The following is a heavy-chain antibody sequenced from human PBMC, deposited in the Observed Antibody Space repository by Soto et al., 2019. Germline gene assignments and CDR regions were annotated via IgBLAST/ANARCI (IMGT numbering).Heavy chain of an antibody. D-gene: IGHD2-8*01. CDR3: AREASVRAFDI. Sequence: VSAVKVSCKASGGTFSSYAISWARQAPGQGLEWMGGIIPIFGTANYAQKLQGRVTMTTDTSTSTAYMELRSLRSDDTAVYYCAREASVRAFDIWGQGTMVTVSS. CDR1: GGTFSSYA. V-gene: IGHV1-69*05. CDR2: IIPIFGTA. J-gene: IGHJ3*02.